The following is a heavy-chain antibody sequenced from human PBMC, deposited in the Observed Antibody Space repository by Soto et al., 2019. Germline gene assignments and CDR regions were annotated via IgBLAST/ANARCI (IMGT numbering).Heavy chain of an antibody. CDR1: GGTFSSSA. CDR2: ITPLFDTP. D-gene: IGHD1-26*01. V-gene: IGHV1-69*01. CDR3: ATAGASGLF. Sequence: QMQLVQSGAEVKSPGSSVKVSCKASGGTFSSSAFNWLRQAPGQGLEWMGAITPLFDTPDYAQRFQGRVTISADESTTTLFMELTTLRYDDTAVYYCATAGASGLFWGQGSLVTVSS. J-gene: IGHJ4*02.